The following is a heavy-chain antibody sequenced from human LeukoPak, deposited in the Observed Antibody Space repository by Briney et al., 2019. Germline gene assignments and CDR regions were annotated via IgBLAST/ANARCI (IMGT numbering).Heavy chain of an antibody. Sequence: SETLSLICTVSGGSISSSSFYWGWIRQSRGKGLEWIGSIYYSGNTYYNPSLKSRGTISVDTSENHFSLKLSSVAAADTAVYYCARDRHYYYGSGSYCGEFDPWGQGTLVTVSS. CDR1: GGSISSSSFY. CDR3: ARDRHYYYGSGSYCGEFDP. D-gene: IGHD3-10*01. J-gene: IGHJ5*02. V-gene: IGHV4-39*07. CDR2: IYYSGNT.